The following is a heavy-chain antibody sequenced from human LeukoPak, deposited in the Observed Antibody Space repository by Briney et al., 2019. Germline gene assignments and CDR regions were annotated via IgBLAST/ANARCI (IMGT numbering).Heavy chain of an antibody. CDR3: ARYYYESSGYYVLDY. Sequence: SETLSLTCTVSGGSISSHYWSWIRQPPGKGLEWIGYIYYSGSTNYNPSLKSRVIILVDTSKNQFSLKLSSLTAADTAVYYCARYYYESSGYYVLDYWGQGTLVTVSS. CDR2: IYYSGST. J-gene: IGHJ4*02. D-gene: IGHD3-22*01. V-gene: IGHV4-59*11. CDR1: GGSISSHY.